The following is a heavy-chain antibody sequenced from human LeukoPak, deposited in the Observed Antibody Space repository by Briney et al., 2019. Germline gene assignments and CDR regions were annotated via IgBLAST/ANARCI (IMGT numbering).Heavy chain of an antibody. V-gene: IGHV3-74*01. J-gene: IGHJ4*02. D-gene: IGHD4-17*01. Sequence: GGSLRLSCAASGFTFSTYWMHWVRQAPGKGLVWVSQINPDGSGTYSADSVKGRFTISRDNAKNTLYLQMNSLRAEDTAVYYCAGGRDYALDYWGQGTLVTVSS. CDR3: AGGRDYALDY. CDR1: GFTFSTYW. CDR2: INPDGSGT.